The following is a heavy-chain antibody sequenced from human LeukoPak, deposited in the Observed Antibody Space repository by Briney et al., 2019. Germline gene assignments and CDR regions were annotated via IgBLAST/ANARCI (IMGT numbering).Heavy chain of an antibody. Sequence: SETLSLTCTVSGASIGSYFWSWIRQPPGKGLEWIGYIYYGGGTKYNPSFESRITISVDTSKNRISLNLTFVTASDTAIYYCARERGDYDSDNWFDSWGQGTLVTVSS. V-gene: IGHV4-59*01. D-gene: IGHD4-17*01. CDR3: ARERGDYDSDNWFDS. CDR1: GASIGSYF. CDR2: IYYGGGT. J-gene: IGHJ5*01.